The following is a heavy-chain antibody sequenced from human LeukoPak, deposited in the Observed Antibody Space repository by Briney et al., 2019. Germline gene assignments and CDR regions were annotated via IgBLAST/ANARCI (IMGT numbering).Heavy chain of an antibody. V-gene: IGHV6-1*01. CDR2: TYYRSKWYN. J-gene: IGHJ4*02. CDR3: ARDQGSGYDYSGYFDY. CDR1: GDSVSSNSAA. Sequence: SQTLSLTCAISGDSVSSNSAAWNWITPSPSRGLDWLVRTYYRSKWYNDYAVSVKSRITINPDTSKNQFSLQLNSVTPEDTAVYYCARDQGSGYDYSGYFDYWGQGTLVTVSS. D-gene: IGHD5-12*01.